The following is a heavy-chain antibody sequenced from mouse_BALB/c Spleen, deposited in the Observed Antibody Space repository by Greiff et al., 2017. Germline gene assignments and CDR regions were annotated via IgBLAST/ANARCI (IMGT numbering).Heavy chain of an antibody. Sequence: EVQLQQSGPELVKPGASVKISCKASGYTFTDYNMHWVKQSHGKSLEWIGYIYPYNGGTGYNQKFKSKATLTVDNSSSTAYMELRSLTSEDSAVYYCAREGDDYDAMDYWGQGTSVTVSS. CDR2: IYPYNGGT. V-gene: IGHV1S29*02. CDR1: GYTFTDYN. CDR3: AREGDDYDAMDY. J-gene: IGHJ4*01.